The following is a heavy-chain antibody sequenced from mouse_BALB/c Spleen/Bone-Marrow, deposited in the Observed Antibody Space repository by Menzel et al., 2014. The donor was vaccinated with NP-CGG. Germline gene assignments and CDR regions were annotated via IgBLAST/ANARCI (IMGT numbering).Heavy chain of an antibody. V-gene: IGHV1-4*01. D-gene: IGHD4-1*02. J-gene: IGHJ3*01. CDR2: INPSSGYT. Sequence: VQLVESGAELARPGASVKMSCKASGYTFTSYTMHWVKRRPGQGLEWIGYINPSSGYTNYNQKFKDKATLTADKSSSTAYMQLSSLTSEDSAVYYCARWANWDGFAYWGQGTLVTVSA. CDR3: ARWANWDGFAY. CDR1: GYTFTSYT.